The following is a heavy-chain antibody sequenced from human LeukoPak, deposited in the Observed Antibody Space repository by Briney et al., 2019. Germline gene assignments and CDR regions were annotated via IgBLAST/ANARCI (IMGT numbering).Heavy chain of an antibody. CDR2: ISSNNGNT. CDR3: AREASGYYDSSPLDY. Sequence: ASVKVSCKASGYTFTSHGISWVRQAPGQGLEWMGWISSNNGNTKYAQKFQGRVTMTRDTSTSTVYMELSSLRSEDTAVYYCAREASGYYDSSPLDYWGQGTLVTVSS. V-gene: IGHV1-18*01. J-gene: IGHJ4*02. D-gene: IGHD3-22*01. CDR1: GYTFTSHG.